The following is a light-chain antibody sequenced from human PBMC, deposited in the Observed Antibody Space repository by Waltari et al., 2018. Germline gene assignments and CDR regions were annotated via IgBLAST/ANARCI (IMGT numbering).Light chain of an antibody. CDR3: NSYAGSNTVI. CDR1: SSDVGASNY. J-gene: IGLJ2*01. Sequence: QSALTQPTSASGSPGQSVTISCTGTSSDVGASNYVSWYQHHPGKAPKLIIYEVTQRPSGVPDRFSGSKSGNTASMTVSVLQAEDEADYYCNSYAGSNTVIFGGGTKLTVL. V-gene: IGLV2-8*01. CDR2: EVT.